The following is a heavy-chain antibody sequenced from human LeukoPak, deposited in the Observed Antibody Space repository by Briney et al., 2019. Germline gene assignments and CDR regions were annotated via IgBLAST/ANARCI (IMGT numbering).Heavy chain of an antibody. CDR3: RGYGGHLDY. J-gene: IGHJ4*02. CDR2: IYYSGST. Sequence: PSETLSLTCTVSGGSISSSSYYWGWIRQPPGKGLEWIGSIYYSGSTYYNPSLKSRVTISVDTSKNQFSLKLSSVTAADTAVYYCRGYGGHLDYWGQGTLVTVSS. V-gene: IGHV4-39*07. CDR1: GGSISSSSYY. D-gene: IGHD4-23*01.